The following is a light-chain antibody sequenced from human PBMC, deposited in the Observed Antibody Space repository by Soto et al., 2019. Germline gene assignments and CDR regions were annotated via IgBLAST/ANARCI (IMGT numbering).Light chain of an antibody. J-gene: IGLJ1*01. Sequence: LAQPSSGAGVSGSAVTLSFKGTNNDVCGYNYVSWYQHHPGKAPKLMIYDVSNRPSGVSNRFSGSKSGNTASLTISGLQPEDEADYYCSSYTTSNTRQIVFGTGTKVTVL. CDR3: SSYTTSNTRQIV. CDR1: NNDVCGYNY. V-gene: IGLV2-14*03. CDR2: DVS.